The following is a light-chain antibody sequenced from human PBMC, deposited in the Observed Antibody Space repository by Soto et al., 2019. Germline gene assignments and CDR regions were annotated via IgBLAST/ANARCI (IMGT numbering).Light chain of an antibody. Sequence: EIVMTQSPATLSVSPGERATLSCRASQSVSSNLAWYQQKPGQAPRLLIYGASTRATGIPARFSGSGSGTDFTLTISSLEPEDFAVYYCQQRKSWPPITFGGGTTVEIK. V-gene: IGKV3-15*01. CDR2: GAS. CDR1: QSVSSN. CDR3: QQRKSWPPIT. J-gene: IGKJ4*01.